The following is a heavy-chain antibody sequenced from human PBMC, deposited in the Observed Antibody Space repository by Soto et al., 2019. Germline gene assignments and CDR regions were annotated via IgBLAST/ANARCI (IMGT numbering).Heavy chain of an antibody. D-gene: IGHD3-10*01. CDR3: AGIWFGELSVGMDV. CDR2: ISYDGSNK. Sequence: GGSLRLSCAASGFTFSSYAMHWVRQAPGKGLEWVAVISYDGSNKYYADSVKGRFTISRDNSKNTLYLQMNSLRAEDTAVYYCAGIWFGELSVGMDVWGQGTTVTVS. CDR1: GFTFSSYA. J-gene: IGHJ6*02. V-gene: IGHV3-30-3*01.